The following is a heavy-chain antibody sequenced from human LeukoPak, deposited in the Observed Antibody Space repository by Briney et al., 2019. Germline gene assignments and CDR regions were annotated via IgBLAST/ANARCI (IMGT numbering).Heavy chain of an antibody. J-gene: IGHJ4*02. CDR2: TSDSGGSGGAT. CDR3: ASYDGRAAYFGY. D-gene: IGHD3-22*01. V-gene: IGHV3-23*01. Sequence: QPGGSLRLSCAAFGFTFRRHAMSWVRQTPGKGLEWVSDTSDSGGSGGATNYADSVRGRFTISRDNSKNTVHLQMNSLRPEDTAVYYCASYDGRAAYFGYWGQGTLVTVSS. CDR1: GFTFRRHA.